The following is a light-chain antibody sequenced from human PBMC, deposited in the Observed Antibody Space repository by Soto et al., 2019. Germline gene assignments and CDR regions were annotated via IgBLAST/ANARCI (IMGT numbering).Light chain of an antibody. J-gene: IGLJ2*01. CDR3: TSHAGSINLV. Sequence: QSVLTQPPSASGSPGQSVTISCTGTSSDIGAYNYVSWYQQYPGKAPKLMIYEVSKQPSGVPDRFSGSKSGNTASLTVFGLQAEDEADYYCTSHAGSINLVFGGGTKLTVL. CDR2: EVS. V-gene: IGLV2-8*01. CDR1: SSDIGAYNY.